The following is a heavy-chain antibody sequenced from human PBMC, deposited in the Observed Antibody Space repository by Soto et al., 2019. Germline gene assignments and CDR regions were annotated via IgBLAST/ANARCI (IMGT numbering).Heavy chain of an antibody. CDR3: ASERSAQNFDF. Sequence: QVQLVQSGTVVQRRGSSVKVSCQASGGTFSSHGMAWVRQAPGQGLEWMGGIIPTFGTPTYAPKFQGRVTITADKSKNTAYMELSSLRSEDTGVYYWASERSAQNFDFWGQGTLITVSS. J-gene: IGHJ4*02. D-gene: IGHD1-26*01. CDR2: IIPTFGTP. CDR1: GGTFSSHG. V-gene: IGHV1-69*06.